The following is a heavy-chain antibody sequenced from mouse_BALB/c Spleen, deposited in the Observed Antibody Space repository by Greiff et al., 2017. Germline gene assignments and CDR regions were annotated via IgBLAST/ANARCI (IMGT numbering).Heavy chain of an antibody. CDR3: ARCITTVVGGYFDY. J-gene: IGHJ2*01. Sequence: EVKLMESGGGLVKPGGSLKLSCAASGFTFSSYTMSWVRQTPEKRLEWVATISSGGGNTYYPDSVKGRFTISRDNAKNNLYLQMSSLRSEDTALYYCARCITTVVGGYFDYWGQGTTLTVSS. D-gene: IGHD1-1*01. V-gene: IGHV5-9*03. CDR1: GFTFSSYT. CDR2: ISSGGGNT.